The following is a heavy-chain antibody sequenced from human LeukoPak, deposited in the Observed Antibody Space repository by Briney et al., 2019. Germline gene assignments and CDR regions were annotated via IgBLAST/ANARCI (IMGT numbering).Heavy chain of an antibody. V-gene: IGHV4-39*01. J-gene: IGHJ4*02. CDR1: GGSISSSSAY. CDR3: VSPRGFSYGYFDY. CDR2: TYYSKNT. Sequence: SETLSLTCTVSGGSISSSSAYWGWTRQPPGKGLEWIGSTYYSKNTYYNPSLKSRVTISADTSKNQFSLTLGSVSATDTAVYYCVSPRGFSYGYFDYWGQGTLVTVSS. D-gene: IGHD5-18*01.